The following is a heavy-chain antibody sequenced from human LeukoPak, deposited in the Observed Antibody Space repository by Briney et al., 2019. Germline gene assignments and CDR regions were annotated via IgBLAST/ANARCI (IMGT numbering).Heavy chain of an antibody. CDR3: SRESRCCSSTSCSTCVDFDY. CDR2: INHSGST. J-gene: IGHJ4*02. CDR1: GGSFSGYY. V-gene: IGHV4-34*01. Sequence: PSETLSLTCAVSGGSFSGYYWSWIRPPPGKGLEWIGEINHSGSTNYNPSLKSRVTISVDTSKNQFSLKLSSVTAADTAVYYCSRESRCCSSTSCSTCVDFDYWGQGTLVTVSS. D-gene: IGHD2-2*01.